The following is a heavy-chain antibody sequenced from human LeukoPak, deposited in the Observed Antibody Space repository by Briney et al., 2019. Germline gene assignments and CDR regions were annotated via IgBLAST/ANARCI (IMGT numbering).Heavy chain of an antibody. D-gene: IGHD3-22*01. CDR1: GYTFTSYG. Sequence: ASVKVSCKASGYTFTSYGISRVRQAPGQGLEWMGWISAYNGNTNYAQKLQGRVTMTTDTSTSTAYMELRSLRSDDTAVYYCASHYYDSSGYYFFGYWGQGTLVTVSS. V-gene: IGHV1-18*01. CDR2: ISAYNGNT. CDR3: ASHYYDSSGYYFFGY. J-gene: IGHJ4*02.